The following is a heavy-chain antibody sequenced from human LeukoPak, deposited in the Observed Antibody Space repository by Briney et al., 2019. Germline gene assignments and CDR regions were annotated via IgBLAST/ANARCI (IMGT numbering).Heavy chain of an antibody. CDR3: ASSPYSSFDY. Sequence: GGSLRLSCAASGFTFSSYAVHWVRQAPGKGLEWVAVISYDGSNKYYADSVKGRFTISRDNSKNTLYLQMNSLRAEDTAVYYCASSPYSSFDYWGQGTLVTVSS. CDR2: ISYDGSNK. V-gene: IGHV3-30-3*01. D-gene: IGHD6-19*01. J-gene: IGHJ4*02. CDR1: GFTFSSYA.